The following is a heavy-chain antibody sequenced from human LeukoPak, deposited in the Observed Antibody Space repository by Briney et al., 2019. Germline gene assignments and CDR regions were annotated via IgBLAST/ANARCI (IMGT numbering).Heavy chain of an antibody. CDR2: ISPHNGNT. V-gene: IGHV1-18*01. J-gene: IGHJ4*02. CDR3: ARAGSGSGWYFDY. D-gene: IGHD6-19*01. CDR1: GYDFTSVG. Sequence: GASVKVSFKASGYDFTSVGITWVRRAPGQGLEWMGWISPHNGNTRYAQKFQGRVAMTTDTSTTTAYMELRGLRFNDTAVYYCARAGSGSGWYFDYWGQGTLVTVSS.